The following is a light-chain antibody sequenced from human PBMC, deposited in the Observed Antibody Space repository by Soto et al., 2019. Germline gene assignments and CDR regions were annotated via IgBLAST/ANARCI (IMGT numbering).Light chain of an antibody. V-gene: IGKV1-5*01. Sequence: DIQMTQSPSTLSASVGDRVTITCRASQNIGNWLAWYQQKPGKAPNLLIYDASSLESGVPSRFSGSGSGTEFTLTISSLQPDDFATYYCQQYNDSFPYTFGQGTKLEIK. CDR3: QQYNDSFPYT. CDR2: DAS. J-gene: IGKJ2*01. CDR1: QNIGNW.